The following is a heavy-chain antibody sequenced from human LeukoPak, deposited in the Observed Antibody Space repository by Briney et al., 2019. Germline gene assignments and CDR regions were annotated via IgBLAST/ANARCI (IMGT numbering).Heavy chain of an antibody. CDR2: ISSSSTI. V-gene: IGHV3-48*01. CDR3: AKDASSDILTGYPKSGLDY. CDR1: GFTFSSYS. J-gene: IGHJ4*02. Sequence: GGSLRLSCAASGFTFSSYSMNWVRQAPGKGLEWVSYISSSSTIYYADSVKGRFTISRDDAKNSLYLQMNSLRAEDTAVYYCAKDASSDILTGYPKSGLDYWGQGTLVTVSS. D-gene: IGHD3-9*01.